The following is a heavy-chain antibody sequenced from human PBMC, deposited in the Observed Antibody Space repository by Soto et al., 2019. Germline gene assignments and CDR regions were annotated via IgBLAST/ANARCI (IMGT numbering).Heavy chain of an antibody. CDR3: AKDMNYGDLRWAFDI. V-gene: IGHV3-9*01. D-gene: IGHD4-17*01. J-gene: IGHJ3*02. Sequence: EVQLVESGGGLVQPGRSLRLSCAASGFTFDDYAMHWVRQAPGKGLEWVSGISWNSGSIGYADSVKGRFTISRDNAKNSLYLQMNSLRAEDTALYYCAKDMNYGDLRWAFDIWGQGTMVTVSS. CDR1: GFTFDDYA. CDR2: ISWNSGSI.